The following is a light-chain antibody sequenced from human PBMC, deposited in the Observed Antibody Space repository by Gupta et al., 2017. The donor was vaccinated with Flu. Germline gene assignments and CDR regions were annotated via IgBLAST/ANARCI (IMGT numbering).Light chain of an antibody. CDR1: ALPKQS. V-gene: IGLV3-25*03. CDR2: KDS. Sequence: GLTARITCSGDALPKQSAYWYQQKPGQAPVLIIYKDSERPSGIPERFSSSSSGTTVTLTISGVQAEDEADYYCQSADSSGSYWVFGGGTKLNVL. CDR3: QSADSSGSYWV. J-gene: IGLJ3*02.